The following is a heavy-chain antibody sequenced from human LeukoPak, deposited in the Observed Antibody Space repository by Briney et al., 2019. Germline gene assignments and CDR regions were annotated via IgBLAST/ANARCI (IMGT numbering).Heavy chain of an antibody. V-gene: IGHV3-23*01. CDR3: AKDKLGYSGYSTFDY. J-gene: IGHJ4*02. CDR2: ISGSGGST. Sequence: GGSLRLSCAASGFTFSSYAMSWVRQAPGKGLEWVSAISGSGGSTYYADSVKGRFTISRDNSKNTLYLQMNSLRAEDTAVYYCAKDKLGYSGYSTFDYWGQGTLVTVSS. D-gene: IGHD5-12*01. CDR1: GFTFSSYA.